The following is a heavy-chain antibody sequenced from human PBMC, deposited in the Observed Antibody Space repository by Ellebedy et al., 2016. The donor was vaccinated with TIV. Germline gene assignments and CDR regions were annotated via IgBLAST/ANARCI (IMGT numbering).Heavy chain of an antibody. CDR1: GFTFDDYA. D-gene: IGHD3-16*01. CDR2: IFWNSGGT. J-gene: IGHJ4*02. Sequence: GGSLRLSXAASGFTFDDYAMYWVRQTPGKGLEWVSVIFWNSGGTGYADSVKGRFTAYRDTAKNSVYLEMNSLRTEDTALYYCVKDMVPGGGGYWGQGTLVTVSS. CDR3: VKDMVPGGGGY. V-gene: IGHV3-9*01.